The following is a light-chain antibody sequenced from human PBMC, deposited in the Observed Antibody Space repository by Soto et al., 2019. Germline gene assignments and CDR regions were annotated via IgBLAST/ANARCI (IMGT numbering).Light chain of an antibody. V-gene: IGKV2D-29*01. Sequence: DIVMTQSPLSLSVTPGQPASISCKSSQSLLNSGGKTYFYWYLQKPGQPPQLLIYEVFNRFSGVPDRVSGSGSGTDFTLNISRVEAEDVGFYYCLRTTQFPWTFGQGTKVEIK. J-gene: IGKJ1*01. CDR2: EVF. CDR3: LRTTQFPWT. CDR1: QSLLNSGGKTY.